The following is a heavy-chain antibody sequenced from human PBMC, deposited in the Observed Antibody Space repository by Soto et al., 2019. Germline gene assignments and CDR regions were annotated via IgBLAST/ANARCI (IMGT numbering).Heavy chain of an antibody. CDR2: IYYSGST. CDR1: GGSISSYY. D-gene: IGHD7-27*01. J-gene: IGHJ4*02. CDR3: ASRWGTSFDL. Sequence: QVQLQESGPGLVKPSETLSLTCTVSGGSISSYYWSWIRQPPGKGLEWIGYIYYSGSTNYNPSLKSRVTISADTAKHEFSLLVRSVTAADTAVYYCASRWGTSFDLWGQGTLVTVSS. V-gene: IGHV4-59*01.